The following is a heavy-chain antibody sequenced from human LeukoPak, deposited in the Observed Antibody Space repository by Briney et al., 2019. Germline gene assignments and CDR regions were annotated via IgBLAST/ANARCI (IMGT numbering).Heavy chain of an antibody. Sequence: SETLSLTCTVSGGSISSSSYYWRWIRQPAGKGLEWIGRIYTSGSTNYNPSLKSRVTMSVDTSKNQFSLKLSSVTAADTAVYYCARDVGATPVGWGQGTLVTVSS. V-gene: IGHV4-61*02. J-gene: IGHJ4*02. D-gene: IGHD1-26*01. CDR3: ARDVGATPVG. CDR1: GGSISSSSYY. CDR2: IYTSGST.